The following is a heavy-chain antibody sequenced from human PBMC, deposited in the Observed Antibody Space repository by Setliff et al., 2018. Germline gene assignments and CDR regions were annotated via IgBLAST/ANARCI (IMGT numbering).Heavy chain of an antibody. V-gene: IGHV3-30*02. Sequence: GGSLSLSCAASRFAFRSYAMDWVRRAPGRGLEWVAFIRYDGSKVLYADSVKGRVTISKDDSKNTLYLQMDNLRPDDTAVYYCARCGGGIGYSGTWFGHYDLWGQGTPVTVSS. J-gene: IGHJ4*02. CDR2: IRYDGSKV. D-gene: IGHD5-12*01. CDR1: RFAFRSYA. CDR3: ARCGGGIGYSGTWFGHYDL.